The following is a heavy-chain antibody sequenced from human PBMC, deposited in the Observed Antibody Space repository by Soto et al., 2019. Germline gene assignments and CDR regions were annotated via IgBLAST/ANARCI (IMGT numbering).Heavy chain of an antibody. Sequence: GSLRLSCAASGFTFSSYAVSWVRQAPGKGLEWVSAISGSGGSTYYADSVKGRFTISRDNSKNTLYLQMNSLRAEDTAVYYCAKYKAGIAVAGTSDYWGQGTLVTVSS. CDR3: AKYKAGIAVAGTSDY. CDR2: ISGSGGST. CDR1: GFTFSSYA. D-gene: IGHD6-19*01. J-gene: IGHJ4*02. V-gene: IGHV3-23*01.